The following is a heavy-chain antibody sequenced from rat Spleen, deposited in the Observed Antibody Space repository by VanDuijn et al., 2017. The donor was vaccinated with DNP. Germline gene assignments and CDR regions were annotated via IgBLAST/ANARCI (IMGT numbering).Heavy chain of an antibody. J-gene: IGHJ2*01. CDR2: IHNTGGTT. V-gene: IGHV5-31*01. D-gene: IGHD1-7*01. CDR3: TRDGPPYYGVPFDY. CDR1: GFTFNNYW. Sequence: EVQLVESGGGLVQPGRSLELSCVASGFTFNNYWMTWIRQAPGKGLEWVASIHNTGGTTYYPDSVKGRFIISRDNAKSTLYLQMNSLRSEDPATYYCTRDGPPYYGVPFDYWGQGVMVTVSA.